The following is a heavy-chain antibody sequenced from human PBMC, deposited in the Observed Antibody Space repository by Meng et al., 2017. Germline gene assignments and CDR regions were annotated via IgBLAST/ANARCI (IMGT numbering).Heavy chain of an antibody. Sequence: QVEWVRSGGEVEKPGVTVKVSCTPSGYNFPDYYIHWVRRAPGQGLEWRGRINPKSGDTHYAQKFQARVTMTGDTSISTAYMELSGLRSDDTAMYYCARDEDISAAGKLFGDYWGQGTLVTVSS. J-gene: IGHJ4*02. D-gene: IGHD6-25*01. CDR1: GYNFPDYY. CDR2: INPKSGDT. V-gene: IGHV1-2*06. CDR3: ARDEDISAAGKLFGDY.